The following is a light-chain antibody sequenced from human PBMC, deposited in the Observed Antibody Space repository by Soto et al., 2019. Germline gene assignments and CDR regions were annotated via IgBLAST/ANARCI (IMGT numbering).Light chain of an antibody. J-gene: IGLJ3*02. Sequence: QSALTQPASVSGSPRQSITISCTGTSSDVGGYNYVSWYQQHPGKAPKLMIYEVSNRPSGVSNRFSGSKSGNTASLTISGLQAEDEADYYCSSYTSSRVFGGGTKVTVL. CDR3: SSYTSSRV. V-gene: IGLV2-14*01. CDR2: EVS. CDR1: SSDVGGYNY.